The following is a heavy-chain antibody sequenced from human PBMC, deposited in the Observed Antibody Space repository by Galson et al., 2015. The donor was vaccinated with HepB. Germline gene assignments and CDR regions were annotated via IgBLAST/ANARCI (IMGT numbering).Heavy chain of an antibody. V-gene: IGHV4-34*01. CDR2: INQSGST. CDR1: GGSFGGHY. D-gene: IGHD3-10*01. J-gene: IGHJ5*02. Sequence: ETLSLTCAVYGGSFGGHYWSWIRQPSGKGLEWIEEINQSGSTNYNPSLKSRVTISVDTSKNHLSLGLSSVTAADTAVYYCARAYSHYHLLFNWFDPWGQGTLVTVSS. CDR3: ARAYSHYHLLFNWFDP.